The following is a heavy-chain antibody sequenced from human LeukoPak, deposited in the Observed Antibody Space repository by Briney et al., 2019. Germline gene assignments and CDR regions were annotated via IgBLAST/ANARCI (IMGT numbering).Heavy chain of an antibody. CDR3: ASAFCSDGSSCGFDY. CDR1: GFTVSSNY. CDR2: IYSDGST. D-gene: IGHD2-15*01. J-gene: IGHJ4*02. Sequence: GGSLRLSCAASGFTVSSNYMSWVRQAPGKGLECVSVIYSDGSTYYADTVKGRFTIPRDNSKNTLYLQMNSPRAEDTAVYYCASAFCSDGSSCGFDYWGQGTLVTVSS. V-gene: IGHV3-53*01.